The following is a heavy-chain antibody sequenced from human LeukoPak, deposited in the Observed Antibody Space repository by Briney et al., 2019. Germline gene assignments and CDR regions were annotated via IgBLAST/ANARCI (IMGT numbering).Heavy chain of an antibody. Sequence: PSETLSLTCTVSGGSISSYYWSWIRQPAGKGLEWIGRIYTSGSTNYNPSLKTRVTMSVDTSRNQFSLQLSSVTAADTAVYYCAESKFLEWYFDYWGQGKMVTVSS. CDR1: GGSISSYY. CDR3: AESKFLEWYFDY. J-gene: IGHJ4*02. CDR2: IYTSGST. V-gene: IGHV4-4*07. D-gene: IGHD3-3*01.